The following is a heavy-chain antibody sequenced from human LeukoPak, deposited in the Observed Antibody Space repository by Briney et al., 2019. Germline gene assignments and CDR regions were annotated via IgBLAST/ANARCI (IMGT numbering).Heavy chain of an antibody. V-gene: IGHV3-23*01. CDR3: AKRLGDPRAFDY. CDR1: GFTSSNYA. D-gene: IGHD2-21*02. CDR2: ISGTSGTI. Sequence: GGSLRLSCAASGFTSSNYAISWVRQAPGKGLEWVSGISGTSGTINYAAPVKGRFTISRDNSKNTLYLQMNSLRVDDMAVYYGAKRLGDPRAFDYWGQGTLVTVSS. J-gene: IGHJ4*02.